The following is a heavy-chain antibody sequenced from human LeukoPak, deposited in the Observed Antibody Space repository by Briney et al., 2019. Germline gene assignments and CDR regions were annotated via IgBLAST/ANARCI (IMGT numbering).Heavy chain of an antibody. J-gene: IGHJ1*01. V-gene: IGHV3-23*01. CDR2: ISGSGGST. CDR3: ARGGGSSWYSRHFQH. D-gene: IGHD6-13*01. CDR1: GFTFSSYG. Sequence: GGSLRLSCAASGFTFSSYGMSWVRQAPGKGLEWVSAISGSGGSTYYADSVKGRFTISRDNSKNTLYLQMNSLRAEDTAVYYCARGGGSSWYSRHFQHWGQGTLVTVSS.